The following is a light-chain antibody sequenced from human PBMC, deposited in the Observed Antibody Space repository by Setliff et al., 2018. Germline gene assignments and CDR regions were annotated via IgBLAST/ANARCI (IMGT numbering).Light chain of an antibody. Sequence: QSALAQPPSVSGAPGQGITISCTGTSSNIEAGYDVHWYQQLPGAAPKLLIFGTNNRPSGVPDQFSGSKSGTSASLAITGLQAADEADYYCQSYDTSLNDYVFGTGTKVTVL. CDR2: GTN. V-gene: IGLV1-40*01. CDR3: QSYDTSLNDYV. CDR1: SSNIEAGYD. J-gene: IGLJ1*01.